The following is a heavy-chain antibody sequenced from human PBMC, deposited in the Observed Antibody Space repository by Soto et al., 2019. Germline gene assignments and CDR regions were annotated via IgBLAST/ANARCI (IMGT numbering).Heavy chain of an antibody. V-gene: IGHV3-23*01. CDR2: ISASGGST. CDR3: AYAGGVGRPLHV. D-gene: IGHD2-8*02. CDR1: GFTFTTSA. Sequence: EVQLLESGGGLVQPGGSLRLSCAASGFTFTTSAMSWVRQAPGKGLDWVSTISASGGSTYYADSVKGRFTISRDNSRNTLYLQMNTMRVEDTAQYYCAYAGGVGRPLHVWGQGTTVTVSS. J-gene: IGHJ6*02.